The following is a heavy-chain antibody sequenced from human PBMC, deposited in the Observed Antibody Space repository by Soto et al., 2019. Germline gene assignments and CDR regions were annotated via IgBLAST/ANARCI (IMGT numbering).Heavy chain of an antibody. CDR1: GGSVSSGSYY. D-gene: IGHD6-19*01. V-gene: IGHV4-61*01. CDR2: IDYSGST. J-gene: IGHJ4*02. Sequence: SETLSLTCTVSGGSVSSGSYYWSWLRQPPGKGMEWIGYIDYSGSTNYNPSLKSRVTISVDTSKNQFSLKLSSVTAADSAVYYCARQRSSGWSDFDYWGQGTLVTVSS. CDR3: ARQRSSGWSDFDY.